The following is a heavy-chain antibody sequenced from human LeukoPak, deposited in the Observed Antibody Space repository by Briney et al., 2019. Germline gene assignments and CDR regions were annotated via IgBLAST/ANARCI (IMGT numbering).Heavy chain of an antibody. V-gene: IGHV3-48*03. D-gene: IGHD3-22*01. J-gene: IGHJ4*02. Sequence: GGSLRLSCAASGFTFSSYEMNWVRQAPGKGLEWVSYISSSGSTIYYADSVKGRFTISRDNAKNSLYLQMNSLRAEDTAVYYCARVGFYDSSGHSGPRFDYWGQGTLVTVSS. CDR1: GFTFSSYE. CDR3: ARVGFYDSSGHSGPRFDY. CDR2: ISSSGSTI.